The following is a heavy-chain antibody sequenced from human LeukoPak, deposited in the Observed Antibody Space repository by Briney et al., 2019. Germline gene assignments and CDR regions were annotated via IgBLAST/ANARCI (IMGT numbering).Heavy chain of an antibody. J-gene: IGHJ3*02. CDR2: ISSSSSYI. V-gene: IGHV3-21*01. Sequence: GGSLRLSCAASGFTFSSYSMNWVRQAPGKGLEWVSSISSSSSYIYYADSVKGRFTISRDNAKNSRYLQVSCLRAEDTAVYYCARDAFDIWGPGTMVTVSS. CDR3: ARDAFDI. CDR1: GFTFSSYS.